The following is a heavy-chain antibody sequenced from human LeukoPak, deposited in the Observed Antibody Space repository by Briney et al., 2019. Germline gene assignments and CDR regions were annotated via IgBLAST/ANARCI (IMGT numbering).Heavy chain of an antibody. D-gene: IGHD2/OR15-2a*01. V-gene: IGHV3-74*01. J-gene: IGHJ4*02. CDR2: INSDGSST. CDR3: AKDSAKKYDDY. CDR1: GFTFSSYW. Sequence: GGSLRLSCAASGFTFSSYWMHWVRQAPGKGLVWVSRINSDGSSTSYADSVKGRFTISRDNAKNTLYLQINGLRAEDTTVYYCAKDSAKKYDDYWGQGTLVTVSS.